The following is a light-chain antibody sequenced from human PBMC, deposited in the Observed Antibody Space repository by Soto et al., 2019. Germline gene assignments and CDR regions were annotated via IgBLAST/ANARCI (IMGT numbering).Light chain of an antibody. Sequence: EIVMTQSPATLSVSPGERATLSCRASQSVSSNLAWYQQKPGQAPRLLIYGASTRATGIPARFSGSGSVTESTLTISSLQSEAFAVYYCQQYNNWPPLTFGGGTKVEIK. J-gene: IGKJ4*01. CDR2: GAS. V-gene: IGKV3-15*01. CDR1: QSVSSN. CDR3: QQYNNWPPLT.